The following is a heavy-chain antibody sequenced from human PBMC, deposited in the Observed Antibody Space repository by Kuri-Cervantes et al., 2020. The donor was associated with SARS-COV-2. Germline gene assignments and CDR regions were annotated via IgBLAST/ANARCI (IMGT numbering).Heavy chain of an antibody. Sequence: GESLKIPCATSGFPFSSYWMHWVRQAPGKGLVWVSRINSDGSSTSYGDSVKGRFTISRDNAKNTLYLQMNSLRAEDTAVYYCARDRYDFWSGLGYYYYGMDVWGQGTTVTVSS. CDR1: GFPFSSYW. V-gene: IGHV3-74*01. CDR2: INSDGSST. J-gene: IGHJ6*02. CDR3: ARDRYDFWSGLGYYYYGMDV. D-gene: IGHD3-3*01.